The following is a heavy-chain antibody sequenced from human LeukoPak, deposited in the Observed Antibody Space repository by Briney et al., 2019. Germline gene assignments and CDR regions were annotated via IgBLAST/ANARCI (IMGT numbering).Heavy chain of an antibody. CDR1: GFTFSIYA. V-gene: IGHV3-23*01. CDR2: IRGSDDNT. D-gene: IGHD4-17*01. J-gene: IGHJ2*01. Sequence: GGSLRLSCAASGFTFSIYAMSWVRQAPGKGLEWVSAIRGSDDNTFYADSVRGRSTISRDNSKNTLYLQMNILRAEDTAVYYCAKTVTTQAYYWYFDLWGRGTLVTVSS. CDR3: AKTVTTQAYYWYFDL.